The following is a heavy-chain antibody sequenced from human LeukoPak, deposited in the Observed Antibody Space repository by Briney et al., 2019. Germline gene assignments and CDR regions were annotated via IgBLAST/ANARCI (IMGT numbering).Heavy chain of an antibody. CDR2: INHSGSI. CDR3: ARSYEYSGHESGPFDY. V-gene: IGHV4-39*07. CDR1: GGSISSSSYY. D-gene: IGHD5-12*01. Sequence: PSETLSLTCTVSGGSISSSSYYWSWIRQPPGKGLEWIGEINHSGSINYNPSLKSRVTISVDTSKNQFSLKLSSVTAADTAVYYCARSYEYSGHESGPFDYWGQGILVTVSS. J-gene: IGHJ4*02.